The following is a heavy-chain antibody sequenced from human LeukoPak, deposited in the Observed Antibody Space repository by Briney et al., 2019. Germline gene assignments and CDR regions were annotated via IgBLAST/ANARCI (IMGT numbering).Heavy chain of an antibody. D-gene: IGHD3-10*01. CDR3: ARGAEYDGSGSYYDGNWFDP. Sequence: GGSLRLSCAASGFTFYSYAMHWVRQAPGKGLEWVALISYDGSNEYYADSVKGRFTISRDNAKNSLYLQMNSLRGEDTAVYYCARGAEYDGSGSYYDGNWFDPWGQGTLVTVSS. J-gene: IGHJ5*02. CDR2: ISYDGSNE. V-gene: IGHV3-30*04. CDR1: GFTFYSYA.